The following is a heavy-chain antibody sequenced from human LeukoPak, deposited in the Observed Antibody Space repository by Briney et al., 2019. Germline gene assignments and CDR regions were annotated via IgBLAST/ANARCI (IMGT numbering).Heavy chain of an antibody. D-gene: IGHD2-21*02. V-gene: IGHV4-59*08. Sequence: PSDTLSLTCTVSGGSVSGYYWRWILQPPGPGLESIGYIYSYGTTLYSPSLKSRVTISIDTSENHLSLKLSSVTAADTAVYYCARHDAVPVIRRGFDLWGQGTLVTVSS. J-gene: IGHJ4*02. CDR1: GGSVSGYY. CDR2: IYSYGTT. CDR3: ARHDAVPVIRRGFDL.